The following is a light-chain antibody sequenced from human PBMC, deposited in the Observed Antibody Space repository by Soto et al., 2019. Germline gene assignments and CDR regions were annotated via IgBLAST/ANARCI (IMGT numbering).Light chain of an antibody. CDR2: DVT. CDR3: CSYAGTYTLV. V-gene: IGLV2-11*01. CDR1: SSDVGGYNY. Sequence: QSVLTQPRSVSGSPGQSVTISCTGTSSDVGGYNYVSWYQQPPGKAPKLMIYDVTKRPSGVPDRFSGSKSGNTASLTISGLQAEDEADYYCCSYAGTYTLVFGTGTKV. J-gene: IGLJ1*01.